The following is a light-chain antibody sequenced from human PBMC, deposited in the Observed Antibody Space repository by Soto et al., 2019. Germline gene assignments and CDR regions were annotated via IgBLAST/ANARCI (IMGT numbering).Light chain of an antibody. Sequence: DLQMTQSPSSLSASVGDRVTITCRASRGISNYLAWYQQKPGEVPNLLIYGASTLQSGVPARFSGSGSGTDFTLTISSLQPEDVATYYCQKYNSAPLTFGGGTKVELK. CDR2: GAS. CDR1: RGISNY. J-gene: IGKJ4*01. CDR3: QKYNSAPLT. V-gene: IGKV1-27*01.